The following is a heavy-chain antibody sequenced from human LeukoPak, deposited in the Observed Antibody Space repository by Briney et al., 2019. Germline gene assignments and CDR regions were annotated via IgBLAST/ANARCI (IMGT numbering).Heavy chain of an antibody. D-gene: IGHD6-13*01. CDR1: GGSFSGYF. CDR3: ARESSSTIRACDY. Sequence: PSETLSLTCAVSGGSFSGYFWSWIRQPPGALPEWIGEINHSGSTNYNPSLKSRVTISVDTSKNQFSLKLSSVTAADTAVYYCARESSSTIRACDYWGQGTLVTVSS. J-gene: IGHJ4*02. V-gene: IGHV4-34*01. CDR2: INHSGST.